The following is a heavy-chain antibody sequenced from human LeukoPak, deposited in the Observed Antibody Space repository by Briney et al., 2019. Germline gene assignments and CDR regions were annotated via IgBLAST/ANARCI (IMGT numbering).Heavy chain of an antibody. Sequence: SETLSLTCSVSGGSIRSLGYAWGWIRQPPGKGLEWIASMYYTGTTYYNPSLKSRVTMSVDTSKNQFSLNLTSVTAADTAVFYCARSVSAYAGRGWFDPWGQGTLVTVSS. CDR3: ARSVSAYAGRGWFDP. CDR2: MYYTGTT. CDR1: GGSIRSLGYA. V-gene: IGHV4-39*07. J-gene: IGHJ5*02. D-gene: IGHD5-12*01.